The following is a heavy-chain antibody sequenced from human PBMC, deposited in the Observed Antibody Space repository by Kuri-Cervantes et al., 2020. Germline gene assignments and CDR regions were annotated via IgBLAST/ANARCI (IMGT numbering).Heavy chain of an antibody. CDR3: ATAGSYYEFVDY. V-gene: IGHV1-46*01. CDR2: INPSGGST. CDR1: GYTFTSYY. J-gene: IGHJ4*02. Sequence: ASVKVSCKASGYTFTSYYMHWVRQAPGQGLEWMGIINPSGGSTSYAQKFQGRVTMTRDTSTSTVYMELSSLRSEDTVVYYCATAGSYYEFVDYWGQGTLVTVSS. D-gene: IGHD1-26*01.